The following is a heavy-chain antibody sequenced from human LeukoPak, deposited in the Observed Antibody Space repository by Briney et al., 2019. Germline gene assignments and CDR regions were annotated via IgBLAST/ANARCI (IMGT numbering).Heavy chain of an antibody. J-gene: IGHJ4*02. CDR1: GYTFTSYY. CDR3: ARRGILTGYMFDY. CDR2: INPSGGST. Sequence: GASVKVSCKASGYTFTSYYMHWVRQAPGQGLEWMGIINPSGGSTTYPQKFQGRVTMTSDTSTSTVYMELSSLRSDDTAVYYCARRGILTGYMFDYWGQGTLVTVSS. D-gene: IGHD3-9*01. V-gene: IGHV1-46*03.